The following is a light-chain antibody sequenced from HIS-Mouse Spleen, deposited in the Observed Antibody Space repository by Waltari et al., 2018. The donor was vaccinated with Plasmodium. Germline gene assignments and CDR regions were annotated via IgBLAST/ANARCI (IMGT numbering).Light chain of an antibody. CDR2: AAS. J-gene: IGKJ1*01. CDR1: QSISNY. V-gene: IGKV1-39*01. Sequence: DIQMTQSPSSLSASVRDRVTITCRASQSISNYSNWYQQKPGKAPKFLIYAASTLQSGVPSRFSGSGSGTDFTLTISSLQPEDFATYYCQQSYSTWTFGQGTKVEIK. CDR3: QQSYSTWT.